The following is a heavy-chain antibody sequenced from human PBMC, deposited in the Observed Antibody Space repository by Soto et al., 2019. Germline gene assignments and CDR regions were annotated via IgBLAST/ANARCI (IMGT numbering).Heavy chain of an antibody. CDR1: GYTFTSYG. Sequence: GASVKVSCKASGYTFTSYGISWVRQAPGQGLEWMGWISAYNGNTNYAQKLQGRVTMTTDTSTSTAYMELRSLRSDDTAVYYCARDGAHPSEYSSSSDNYYGMDVWGQGTTGTV. CDR3: ARDGAHPSEYSSSSDNYYGMDV. CDR2: ISAYNGNT. D-gene: IGHD6-6*01. V-gene: IGHV1-18*04. J-gene: IGHJ6*02.